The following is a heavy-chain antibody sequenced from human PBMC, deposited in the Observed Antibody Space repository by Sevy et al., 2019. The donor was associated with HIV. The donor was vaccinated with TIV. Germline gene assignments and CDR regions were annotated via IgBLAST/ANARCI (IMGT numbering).Heavy chain of an antibody. CDR3: ARDRGGDGGNSWDFDY. CDR1: GFTFSDYY. D-gene: IGHD2-21*02. J-gene: IGHJ4*02. CDR2: ISNTGSTT. Sequence: GGSLRLSCAAPGFTFSDYYMSWIRQAPGKGLEWVSYISNTGSTTYYADSVKGRFTISRDNAKNSLYLQMNSLRAEDTAVYYCARDRGGDGGNSWDFDYWGQGTLVTVSS. V-gene: IGHV3-11*01.